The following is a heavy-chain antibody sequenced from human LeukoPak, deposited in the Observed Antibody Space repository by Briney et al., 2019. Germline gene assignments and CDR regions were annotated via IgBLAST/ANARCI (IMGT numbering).Heavy chain of an antibody. V-gene: IGHV3-23*01. CDR1: GITFSDYA. CDR2: ISGTTGTI. CDR3: ARVKGYFDSGNYYGFFDY. D-gene: IGHD3-10*01. Sequence: GGSLRLSCAASGITFSDYAMGWVRLAPGKVLEWVSTISGTTGTIYYAGSVRGRFTISRDNSKNTLYLQMKSLRDEDTAVYYCARVKGYFDSGNYYGFFDYWGQGALVTVSS. J-gene: IGHJ4*02.